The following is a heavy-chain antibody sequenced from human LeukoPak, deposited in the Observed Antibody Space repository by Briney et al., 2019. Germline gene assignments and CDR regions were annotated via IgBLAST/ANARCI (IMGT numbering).Heavy chain of an antibody. Sequence: RASVKVSCKASGYTFTGYYMHWVRQAPGQGLEWMGWINPNSGGTNYAQKFQGRVTMTRDTSISTAYMELSRLRSDDTAVYYCARRVPYSSGWYGWDFQHWGQGTLVTVSS. CDR3: ARRVPYSSGWYGWDFQH. V-gene: IGHV1-2*02. J-gene: IGHJ1*01. CDR1: GYTFTGYY. D-gene: IGHD6-19*01. CDR2: INPNSGGT.